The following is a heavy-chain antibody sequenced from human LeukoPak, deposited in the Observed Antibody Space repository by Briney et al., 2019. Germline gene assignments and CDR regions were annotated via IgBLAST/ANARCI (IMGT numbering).Heavy chain of an antibody. CDR3: AARGDSSGYSYAGGFDY. CDR2: IIPIFGTA. CDR1: GYTFTSYG. V-gene: IGHV1-69*06. D-gene: IGHD5-18*01. J-gene: IGHJ4*02. Sequence: ASVKVSCKASGYTFTSYGISWVRQAPGQGLEWMGGIIPIFGTAKYAQKFQGRVTITADKSTSTAYMELSSLRSEDTAVYYCAARGDSSGYSYAGGFDYWGQGTLVTVSS.